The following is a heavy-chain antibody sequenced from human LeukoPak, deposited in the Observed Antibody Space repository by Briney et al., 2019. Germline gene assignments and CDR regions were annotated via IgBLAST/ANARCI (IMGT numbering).Heavy chain of an antibody. CDR2: INHNGNVN. V-gene: IGHV3-7*01. CDR1: GFTFSSYW. Sequence: GGSLRLSCAASGFTFSSYWMNWARQAPGKGLGWVASINHNGNVNYYVDSVKGRFTISRDNAKNSLYLQVNNLRAEDTAVYYCARGPNSNWSGLDFWGQGTLLTVSS. CDR3: ARGPNSNWSGLDF. D-gene: IGHD6-6*01. J-gene: IGHJ4*02.